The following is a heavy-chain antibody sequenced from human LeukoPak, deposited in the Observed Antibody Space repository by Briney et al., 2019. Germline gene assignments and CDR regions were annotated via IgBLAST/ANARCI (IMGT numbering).Heavy chain of an antibody. CDR2: ISWNSGSI. J-gene: IGHJ4*02. V-gene: IGHV3-9*01. D-gene: IGHD6-13*01. Sequence: GGSLRLSCAASGFTFDDYAMHWVRQAPGKGLEWVSGISWNSGSIGYADSVKGRFTISRDNAKNSLYLQMNSLRAEDTALYYCAKEKQLVIDYWGQGTLVTVSS. CDR3: AKEKQLVIDY. CDR1: GFTFDDYA.